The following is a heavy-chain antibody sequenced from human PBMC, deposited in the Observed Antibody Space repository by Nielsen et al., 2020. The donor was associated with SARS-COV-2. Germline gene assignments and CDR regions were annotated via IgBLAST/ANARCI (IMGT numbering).Heavy chain of an antibody. CDR3: EGGGY. D-gene: IGHD2-15*01. Sequence: GGSLRLSCAASGFTFDDYAMHWVRQAPGKGLEWVSGISWNSGSIGYADSVKGRFTISRDNAKNSLYLQMNSLRVEDTAVYYCEGGGYWGQGTLVTVSS. J-gene: IGHJ4*02. V-gene: IGHV3-9*01. CDR2: ISWNSGSI. CDR1: GFTFDDYA.